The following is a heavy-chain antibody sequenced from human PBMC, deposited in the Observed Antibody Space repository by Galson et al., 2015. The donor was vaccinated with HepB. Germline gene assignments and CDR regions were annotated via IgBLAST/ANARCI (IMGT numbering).Heavy chain of an antibody. CDR1: GFTFSSYG. CDR3: AKDMCMGCYDFWSETDYYYYGMDV. CDR2: ISYDGSNK. D-gene: IGHD3-3*01. V-gene: IGHV3-30*18. Sequence: SLRLSCAASGFTFSSYGMHWVRQAPGKGLEWVAVISYDGSNKYYADSVKGRFTISRDNSKNTLYLQMNSLRAEDTAVYYCAKDMCMGCYDFWSETDYYYYGMDVWGQGTTVTVSS. J-gene: IGHJ6*02.